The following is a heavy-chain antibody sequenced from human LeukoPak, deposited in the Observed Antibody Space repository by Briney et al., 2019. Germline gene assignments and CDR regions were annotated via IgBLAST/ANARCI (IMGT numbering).Heavy chain of an antibody. V-gene: IGHV3-7*01. CDR2: IKQDGSEK. CDR3: ARDRPSSGYPLIDY. J-gene: IGHJ4*02. D-gene: IGHD3-22*01. CDR1: GFSFSKYW. Sequence: GGSLRLCCAASGFSFSKYWMCWVRQAPGKGMEGVAKIKQDGSEKYYVDSVKGRFTISRDNAKSSLYLQMNSLRAEDTAVYYCARDRPSSGYPLIDYWGQGTLVTVSS.